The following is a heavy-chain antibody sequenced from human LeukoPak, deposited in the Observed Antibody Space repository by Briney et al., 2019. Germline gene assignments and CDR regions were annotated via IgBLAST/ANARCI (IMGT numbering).Heavy chain of an antibody. D-gene: IGHD1-7*01. Sequence: PGGSLRLSCAASGFIFSSYAMTWVRQAPGKGLEWVSGISGSGANTYYADSVKGRFTISRDNSKDTLCLQMNSLRAEDTAIYYCAKLGGPYNWDYAGLNYMDVWGKGTTFTVSS. CDR3: AKLGGPYNWDYAGLNYMDV. V-gene: IGHV3-23*01. J-gene: IGHJ6*03. CDR1: GFIFSSYA. CDR2: ISGSGANT.